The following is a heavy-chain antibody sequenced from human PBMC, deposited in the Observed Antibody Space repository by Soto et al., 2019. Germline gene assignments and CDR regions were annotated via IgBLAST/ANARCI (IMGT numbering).Heavy chain of an antibody. CDR2: IIPIFGTA. CDR3: ASHYDSSGYYRFDY. J-gene: IGHJ4*02. V-gene: IGHV1-69*06. D-gene: IGHD3-22*01. Sequence: GASVKVSCKASGGTFSSYAISWVRQAPGQGLEWMGGIIPIFGTANYAQKFQGRVTITADKSTSTAYMELSSLRSEDTAVYYCASHYDSSGYYRFDYWGQGTLVTVSS. CDR1: GGTFSSYA.